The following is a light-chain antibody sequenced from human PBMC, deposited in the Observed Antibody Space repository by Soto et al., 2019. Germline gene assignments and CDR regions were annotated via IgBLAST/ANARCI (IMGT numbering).Light chain of an antibody. V-gene: IGKV1-5*01. CDR2: QAS. Sequence: DIQMTQSPSTPSASVGDRVTITCRASQSVASWLAWYQQKPGKAPKLLIFQASSLESGVPSRFSGSGSGTEFTLTLSGLQPDDFATYYCQQYHSSPWTFGQGTKVDI. J-gene: IGKJ1*01. CDR3: QQYHSSPWT. CDR1: QSVASW.